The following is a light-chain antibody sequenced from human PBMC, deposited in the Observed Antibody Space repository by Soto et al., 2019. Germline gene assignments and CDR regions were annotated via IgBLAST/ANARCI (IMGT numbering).Light chain of an antibody. V-gene: IGKV3D-20*02. CDR1: QSLSSNF. CDR2: DSS. J-gene: IGKJ1*01. CDR3: QHYNSYSEA. Sequence: IVLSQSPATLSLSPGERATLSCRASQSLSSNFLAWYQQKPGQPPRLLIYDSSTRATGFPDRFSGSGSGTDFTLTISSLQPDDFATYYCQHYNSYSEAFGQGTKVDIK.